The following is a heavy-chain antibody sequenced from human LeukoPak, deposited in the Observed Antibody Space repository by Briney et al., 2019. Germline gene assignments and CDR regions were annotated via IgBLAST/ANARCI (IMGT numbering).Heavy chain of an antibody. V-gene: IGHV3-73*01. CDR3: ARDSSSEGPLDY. Sequence: PGGSLRLSCAASGFTFSASAVHWVRQASGKGLEWIGRIRSKANNYATAYAGSLKGRFTVSRDDSKSTAYLQMNSLETEDSAVYFCARDSSSEGPLDYWGQGTLVAVSS. CDR1: GFTFSASA. CDR2: IRSKANNYAT. D-gene: IGHD6-6*01. J-gene: IGHJ4*02.